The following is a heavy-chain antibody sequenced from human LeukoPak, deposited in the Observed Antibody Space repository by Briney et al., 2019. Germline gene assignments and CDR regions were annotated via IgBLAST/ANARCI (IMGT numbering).Heavy chain of an antibody. Sequence: SQTLSLTCAISEDSVSSNSAAWNWIRQSPSRGLEWLGRTYYRSKWYNDYAVSVKSRITINPDTSKNQFSLQLNSVTPEDTAVYYCAREGSGYSSSWYSLWYYYYGMDVWGQGTTVTVSS. V-gene: IGHV6-1*01. CDR3: AREGSGYSSSWYSLWYYYYGMDV. D-gene: IGHD6-13*01. CDR2: TYYRSKWYN. CDR1: EDSVSSNSAA. J-gene: IGHJ6*02.